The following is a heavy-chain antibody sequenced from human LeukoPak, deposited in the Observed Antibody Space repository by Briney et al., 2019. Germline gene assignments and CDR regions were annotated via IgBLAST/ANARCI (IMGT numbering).Heavy chain of an antibody. J-gene: IGHJ4*02. CDR3: ARDRAYYDSSGQFDY. CDR1: GFTFSSYS. Sequence: PGGSLRLSCAASGFTFSSYSMNWVRQAPGKGLEWVSSISSSSSYIYYADSVKGRFTISRDNAKNSPYLQMNSLRAEDTAVYYCARDRAYYDSSGQFDYWGQGTLVTVSS. V-gene: IGHV3-21*01. CDR2: ISSSSSYI. D-gene: IGHD3-22*01.